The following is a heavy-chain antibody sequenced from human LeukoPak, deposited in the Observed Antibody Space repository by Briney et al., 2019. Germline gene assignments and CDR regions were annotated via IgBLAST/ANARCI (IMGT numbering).Heavy chain of an antibody. D-gene: IGHD5-24*01. Sequence: PSETLSLTCAVYGGSFSDYYWGWIRQPPGKGLEWIGEINHSGSTNSNPSLKSRVTISIDTSKNQFSLKLSSVAAADTAVYYCARPTIALLAFDIWGQGTMVTVSS. J-gene: IGHJ3*02. V-gene: IGHV4-34*01. CDR2: INHSGST. CDR3: ARPTIALLAFDI. CDR1: GGSFSDYY.